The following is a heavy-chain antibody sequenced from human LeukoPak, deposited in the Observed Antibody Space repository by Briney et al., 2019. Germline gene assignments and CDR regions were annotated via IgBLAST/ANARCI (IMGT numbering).Heavy chain of an antibody. Sequence: ASVKVSCKASGYTSTTYYMHWVRQAPGQGLEWMGIIDPSGGGTNYAQKFQGRVTMTRDTSTSTVYMELSSLRSEDTAVYYCASLGSGSSRIIDFDYWGQGTLVTVSS. CDR1: GYTSTTYY. V-gene: IGHV1-46*01. CDR2: IDPSGGGT. D-gene: IGHD3-10*01. CDR3: ASLGSGSSRIIDFDY. J-gene: IGHJ4*02.